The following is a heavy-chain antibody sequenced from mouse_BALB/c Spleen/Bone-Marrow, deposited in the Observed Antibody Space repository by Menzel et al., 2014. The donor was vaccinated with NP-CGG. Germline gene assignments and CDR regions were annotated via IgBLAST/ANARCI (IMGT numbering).Heavy chain of an antibody. J-gene: IGHJ4*01. D-gene: IGHD1-1*01. Sequence: VQLVESGPGLVAPSQSLSITCTVSGFSLTSYGVHWVRQPPGKGLEWLGVIWAGGSTNYNSALMSRLSISKDNPKSQVFLKMNSLQTDDTAMYYCARDYGSSYYAMDYWGQGTSVTVSS. CDR1: GFSLTSYG. CDR2: IWAGGST. CDR3: ARDYGSSYYAMDY. V-gene: IGHV2-9*02.